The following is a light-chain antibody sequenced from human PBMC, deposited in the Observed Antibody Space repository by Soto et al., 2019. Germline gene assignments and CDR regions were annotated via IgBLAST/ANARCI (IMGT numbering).Light chain of an antibody. CDR2: EAN. Sequence: QSVLTQPAFVSGSPGQSITISCTGTSNDIGGYNLVSWYQQHPGKAPKLIIYEANKRPSGVSDRFSGSRSGTTASLTISALQAEDEADYSCYSFAGGATFVFGGGTKLTVL. CDR3: YSFAGGATFV. J-gene: IGLJ2*01. V-gene: IGLV2-23*02. CDR1: SNDIGGYNL.